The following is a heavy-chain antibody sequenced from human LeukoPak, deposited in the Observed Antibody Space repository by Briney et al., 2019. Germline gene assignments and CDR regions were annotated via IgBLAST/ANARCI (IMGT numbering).Heavy chain of an antibody. CDR1: GGSISSSNW. D-gene: IGHD5-18*01. Sequence: SETLSLTCAVSGGSISSSNWWSWVRQSPGKGLEWIGEIHHSGSTNYNPSLKSRVTISVDKSKNQFSLKLSSVTAADTAVYYCAREGRIPNWFDPWGQGTLVTVSS. V-gene: IGHV4-4*02. J-gene: IGHJ5*02. CDR2: IHHSGST. CDR3: AREGRIPNWFDP.